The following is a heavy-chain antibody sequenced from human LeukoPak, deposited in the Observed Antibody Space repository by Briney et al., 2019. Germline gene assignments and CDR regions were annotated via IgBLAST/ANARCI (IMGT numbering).Heavy chain of an antibody. CDR1: GFTFSSYG. CDR2: IWNNGNNR. V-gene: IGHV3-33*08. Sequence: GGSLRLSCAASGFTFSSYGMHWVRQAPGKGLEWVAVIWNNGNNRYADSVRGRFTISRDDSKSTLYLQMDSLRVDDTAVYFCARGRPHGNDYWGQGTLVTVSS. CDR3: ARGRPHGNDY. J-gene: IGHJ4*02. D-gene: IGHD4-23*01.